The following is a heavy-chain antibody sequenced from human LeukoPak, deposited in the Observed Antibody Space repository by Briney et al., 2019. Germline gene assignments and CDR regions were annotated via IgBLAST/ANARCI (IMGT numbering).Heavy chain of an antibody. CDR2: ISWSSRAS. V-gene: IGHV3-9*03. Sequence: GGSLRLSCAASGFTFKDYAMHWVRQAPGKGLEWVSGISWSSRASAYADSVKGRFTISRDNAKNSLYLQMNSLRPEDMALYYCVKYRSGGDFFTDGFDMWGQGTMVTVAS. CDR1: GFTFKDYA. CDR3: VKYRSGGDFFTDGFDM. D-gene: IGHD2-21*02. J-gene: IGHJ3*02.